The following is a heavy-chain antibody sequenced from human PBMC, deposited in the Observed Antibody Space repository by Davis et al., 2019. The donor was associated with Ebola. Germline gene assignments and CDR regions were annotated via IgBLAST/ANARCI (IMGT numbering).Heavy chain of an antibody. CDR2: IYSSGST. CDR1: GGSISSHY. J-gene: IGHJ5*02. CDR3: ARDHSYCSGGTCYPNWFDP. D-gene: IGHD2-15*01. V-gene: IGHV4-4*07. Sequence: SETLSLTCTVSGGSISSHYWSWIRQPAGKGLEWIGRIYSSGSTYYNPSLKRRVTMSVDTSKNQFSLKLSSVTAADTAVYYCARDHSYCSGGTCYPNWFDPWGQGTLVTVSS.